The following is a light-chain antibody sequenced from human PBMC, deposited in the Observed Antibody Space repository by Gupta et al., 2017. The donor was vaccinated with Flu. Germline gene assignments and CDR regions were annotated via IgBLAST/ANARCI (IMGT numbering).Light chain of an antibody. CDR2: SNN. J-gene: IGLJ3*02. CDR1: SSNIGTNT. Sequence: QSVLTQPPSASGTPGPRVTISCSGSSSNIGTNTVNWYQQLPGTAPKLLIYSNNQRPSGVPARFSGSKSGTSASLAISGLQSEDEADYYCAAWDDSLNGRGVFGGGTKLTVL. CDR3: AAWDDSLNGRGV. V-gene: IGLV1-44*01.